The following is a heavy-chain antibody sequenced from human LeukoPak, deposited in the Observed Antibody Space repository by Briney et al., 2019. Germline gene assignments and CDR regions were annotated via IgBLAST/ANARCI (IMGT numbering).Heavy chain of an antibody. J-gene: IGHJ6*02. CDR1: GFTFSTYW. D-gene: IGHD2-15*01. CDR2: INPSGSVK. V-gene: IGHV3-7*04. Sequence: GGSLRLSCAASGFTFSTYWMNWARQAPGKGLEWVACINPSGSVKYYVNSVKGRFTISRDKAKNSLYLQMSNLRAGNTPVFFCARGGGWDVWAQGATPTVPS. CDR3: ARGGGWDV.